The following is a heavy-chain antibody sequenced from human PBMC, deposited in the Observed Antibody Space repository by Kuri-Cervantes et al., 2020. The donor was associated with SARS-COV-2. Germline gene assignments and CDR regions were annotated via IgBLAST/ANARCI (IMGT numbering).Heavy chain of an antibody. D-gene: IGHD2-2*02. CDR3: AVYCSSTSCYNQ. Sequence: ASVKVSCKASGYTFTGYYMHWVRQAPGQGLEWMGWINPNSGGTNYAQKFQGRVTMTRDTPISTAYMELSRLRSDDTAVYYCAVYCSSTSCYNQWGQGTLVTVS. J-gene: IGHJ4*02. CDR2: INPNSGGT. CDR1: GYTFTGYY. V-gene: IGHV1-2*02.